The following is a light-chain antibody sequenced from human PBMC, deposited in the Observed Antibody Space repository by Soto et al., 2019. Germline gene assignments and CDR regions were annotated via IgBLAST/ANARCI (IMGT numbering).Light chain of an antibody. Sequence: QSALTQPASVSGAPGQSITISCTGTTSDIDAYNFVSGYQHHTDKAPKLIIDGVTNRPSGVSNRFSGAKSANTASLTLDGLQTEDEDHYYCCSYTRNITAPMILGGGTQLTV. CDR3: CSYTRNITAPMI. CDR1: TSDIDAYNF. CDR2: GVT. J-gene: IGLJ2*01. V-gene: IGLV2-14*01.